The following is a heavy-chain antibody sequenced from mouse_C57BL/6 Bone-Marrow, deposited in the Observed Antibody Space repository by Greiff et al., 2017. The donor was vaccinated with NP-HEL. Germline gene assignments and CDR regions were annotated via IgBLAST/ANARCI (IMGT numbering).Heavy chain of an antibody. D-gene: IGHD2-1*01. CDR1: GYTFTSYG. V-gene: IGHV1-81*01. Sequence: QVHVKQSGAELARPGASVKLSCKASGYTFTSYGISWVKQRTGQGLEWIGEIYPRSGNTYYNEKFKGKATLTADKSSSTAYMELRSLTSEDSAVYFCARSFHGNGFAYWGQGTLVTVSA. J-gene: IGHJ3*01. CDR3: ARSFHGNGFAY. CDR2: IYPRSGNT.